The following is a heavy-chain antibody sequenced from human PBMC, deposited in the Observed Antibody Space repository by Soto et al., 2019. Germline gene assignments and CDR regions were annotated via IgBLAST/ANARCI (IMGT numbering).Heavy chain of an antibody. CDR2: IGKNGRDI. CDR1: GFIFSEYE. CDR3: ARESEDLTSNFDY. V-gene: IGHV3-48*03. J-gene: IGHJ4*02. Sequence: PGGSLRLSCEVSGFIFSEYEFNWVRQAPGKGLEWVSYIGKNGRDIYDADSVKGRFTISRDNAKNSLYLEMNSLRAEDTAVYYCARESEDLTSNFDYWGQGTLVTVSS.